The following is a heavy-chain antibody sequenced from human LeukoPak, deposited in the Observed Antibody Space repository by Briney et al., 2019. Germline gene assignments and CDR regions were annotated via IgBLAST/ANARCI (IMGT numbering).Heavy chain of an antibody. CDR1: GFSFSTRGVG. J-gene: IGHJ4*02. CDR3: ARSPYYDILTGSRGTFDY. V-gene: IGHV2-5*02. Sequence: SGPTLVKPTQTLTLTCTFSGFSFSTRGVGVGWIRQPPGKALEWLSVIYWDEGKRYRPSLKSRLTITKDTSKNQVVLTMTNMDPVDTATYYCARSPYYDILTGSRGTFDYWGRGILVTVSS. CDR2: IYWDEGK. D-gene: IGHD3-9*01.